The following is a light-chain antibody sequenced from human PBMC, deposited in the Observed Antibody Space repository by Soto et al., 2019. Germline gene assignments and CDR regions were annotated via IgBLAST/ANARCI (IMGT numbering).Light chain of an antibody. Sequence: QSALTQPPSVSGAPGQRVTISCTGSSSNIGAGYDVHWYQQLPGTAPKLLIYGHSNRPSGVPDRFSGSKSGTSASLAITGLQAEDEADYYCQSYDSSLSAVVFGGGTKLTVL. CDR2: GHS. V-gene: IGLV1-40*01. CDR3: QSYDSSLSAVV. CDR1: SSNIGAGYD. J-gene: IGLJ2*01.